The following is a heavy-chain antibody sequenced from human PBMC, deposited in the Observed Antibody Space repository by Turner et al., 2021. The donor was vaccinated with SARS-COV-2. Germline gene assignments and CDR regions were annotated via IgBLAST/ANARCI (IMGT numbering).Heavy chain of an antibody. CDR3: ARVAFDISPDAFDI. J-gene: IGHJ3*02. V-gene: IGHV1-2*04. CDR1: GYTFTDYY. CDR2: ISPNSGGQ. D-gene: IGHD3-22*01. Sequence: QVQLVQSGAELKKPGASVKVSCTTSGYTFTDYYIHWVRQAPGQGLEGIGWISPNSGGQHYARKFQGWVTMTRDTSVSVVYLELSRLKSDDTAVYYCARVAFDISPDAFDIWGQGTMVTVSS.